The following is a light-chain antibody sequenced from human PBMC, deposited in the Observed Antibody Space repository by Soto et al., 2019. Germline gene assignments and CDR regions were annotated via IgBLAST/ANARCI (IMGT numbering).Light chain of an antibody. J-gene: IGKJ3*01. CDR2: EAS. CDR1: QGISRW. CDR3: QQANSFPIFT. Sequence: DIQMTQSPSSVSASVGDRVTITCRASQGISRWLAWYQQKPGKAPKLLISEASSLQSGVPSRFSGSGSGTDFTLTISSLQPEDFATYYCQQANSFPIFTFGPGTKVDIK. V-gene: IGKV1-12*01.